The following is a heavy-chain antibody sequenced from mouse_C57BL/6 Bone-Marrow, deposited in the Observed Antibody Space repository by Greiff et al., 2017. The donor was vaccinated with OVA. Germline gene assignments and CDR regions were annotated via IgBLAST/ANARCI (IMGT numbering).Heavy chain of an antibody. CDR2: INPSSGYT. Sequence: VQLQQSGAELARPGASVKMSCKASGYTFTSYTMHWVKQRPGHGLEWIGYINPSSGYTKYNQKFKDKATLTADKSSSTAYMQLSSLTSEDSAVYYCARSDYDYDNWYFDVWGTGTTVTVSS. CDR1: GYTFTSYT. V-gene: IGHV1-4*01. J-gene: IGHJ1*03. CDR3: ARSDYDYDNWYFDV. D-gene: IGHD2-4*01.